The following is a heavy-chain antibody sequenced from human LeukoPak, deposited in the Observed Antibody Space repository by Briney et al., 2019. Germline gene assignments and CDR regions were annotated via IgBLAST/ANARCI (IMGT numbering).Heavy chain of an antibody. D-gene: IGHD1-26*01. J-gene: IGHJ4*02. CDR1: GGSISSYY. Sequence: SETLSLTCTVSGGSISSYYWSWIRQPPGKGLEWIGYIYYSGSTNYNPSLKSRVTISVDTSKNQFSLKLSSVTAADTAVYYCAVTVGAIEYYFDYWGQGTLVTASS. CDR3: AVTVGAIEYYFDY. V-gene: IGHV4-59*08. CDR2: IYYSGST.